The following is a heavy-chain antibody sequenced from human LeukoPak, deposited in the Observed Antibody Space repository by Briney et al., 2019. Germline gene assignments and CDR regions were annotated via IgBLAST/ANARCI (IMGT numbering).Heavy chain of an antibody. D-gene: IGHD3-10*01. Sequence: SETLSLTCTVSGGSISNYYWSWIRHPAGKGLEWIGRIYASGSTDFNPSLKSRVTMSVDMSKSQFSLRLSPVTAADTAMYYCARVGRVGPSDYGMDVWGQGTTVTVSS. V-gene: IGHV4-4*07. J-gene: IGHJ6*02. CDR2: IYASGST. CDR3: ARVGRVGPSDYGMDV. CDR1: GGSISNYY.